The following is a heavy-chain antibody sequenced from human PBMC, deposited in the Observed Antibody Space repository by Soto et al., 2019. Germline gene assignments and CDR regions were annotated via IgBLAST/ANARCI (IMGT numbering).Heavy chain of an antibody. V-gene: IGHV3-30*03. CDR1: GFTFSSYG. CDR2: ISYDGSNK. CDR3: ARTRIAAASGDDY. J-gene: IGHJ4*02. Sequence: QVQLVESGGGVVQPGRSLRLSCAASGFTFSSYGMHWVRQAPGKGLEWVAVISYDGSNKYYADSVKGRFTISRDNSKNTLYLQMNSLRAEDTAVYYCARTRIAAASGDDYWGQGTLVTVSS. D-gene: IGHD6-13*01.